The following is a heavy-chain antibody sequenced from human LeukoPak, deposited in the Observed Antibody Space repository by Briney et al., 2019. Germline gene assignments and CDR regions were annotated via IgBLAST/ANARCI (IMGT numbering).Heavy chain of an antibody. V-gene: IGHV3-33*01. Sequence: QPGRSLRLSCAASGFTFSSYGMHWVRQAPGKGLEWVAVIWYDGSNKYYADSVKGRFTISRDNSKNTLYLQMNSLRAEDTAVYYCAGDPSPGAYYYGSGSYPNYYYYGMDVWGQGTTVTVSS. J-gene: IGHJ6*02. D-gene: IGHD3-10*01. CDR2: IWYDGSNK. CDR3: AGDPSPGAYYYGSGSYPNYYYYGMDV. CDR1: GFTFSSYG.